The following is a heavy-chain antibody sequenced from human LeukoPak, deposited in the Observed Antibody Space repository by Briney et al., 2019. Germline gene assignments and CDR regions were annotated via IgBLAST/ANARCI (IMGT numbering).Heavy chain of an antibody. CDR2: ISYDGSTK. CDR3: ASSLRKLRYFDWLPDY. V-gene: IGHV3-30*03. CDR1: GFTFSSHG. J-gene: IGHJ4*02. Sequence: GRSLRLSCAASGFTFSSHGMQWVRQAPGKGLEWVAVISYDGSTKYYADSVKGRFTISRDNSKSTLYLQMNSLRAEDTAVYYCASSLRKLRYFDWLPDYWGQGTLVTVSS. D-gene: IGHD3-9*01.